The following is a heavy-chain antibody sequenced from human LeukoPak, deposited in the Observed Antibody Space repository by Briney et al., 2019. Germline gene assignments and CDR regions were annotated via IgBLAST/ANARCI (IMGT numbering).Heavy chain of an antibody. V-gene: IGHV3-30*18. Sequence: GGSLRLSCAASGFTFSSYGMHWVRQAPGKGLEWVAVISYDGRNKYYADSVKGRFTISRDNSKNTLYLQMNSLRAEDTAVYYCAKGTHYYDSSGYWGAFDIWGQGTMVTVSS. CDR3: AKGTHYYDSSGYWGAFDI. J-gene: IGHJ3*02. D-gene: IGHD3-22*01. CDR2: ISYDGRNK. CDR1: GFTFSSYG.